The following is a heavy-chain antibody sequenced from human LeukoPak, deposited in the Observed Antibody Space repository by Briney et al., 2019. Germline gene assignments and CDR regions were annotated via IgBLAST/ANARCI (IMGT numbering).Heavy chain of an antibody. V-gene: IGHV3-33*01. CDR3: GIDKSGSFYS. Sequence: PGGSQSLSCAASGFSLSHYDMLGVRQAPGKGLEWVAVIWSDGSNKYYADSVKGRFTISRDNSENTLYLQMNSLRAEDTAVYFCGIDKSGSFYSCGPGGLVTVSP. CDR1: GFSLSHYD. D-gene: IGHD5-12*01. CDR2: IWSDGSNK. J-gene: IGHJ4*03.